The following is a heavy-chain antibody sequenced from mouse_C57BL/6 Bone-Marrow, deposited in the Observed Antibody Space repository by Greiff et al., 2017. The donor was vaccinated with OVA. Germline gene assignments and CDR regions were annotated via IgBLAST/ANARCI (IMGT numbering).Heavy chain of an antibody. CDR2: INYDGSST. CDR1: GFTFSDYY. Sequence: VQLKESAGGLVQPGRSMKLSCTASGFTFSDYYMAWVRQVPEKGLEWVANINYDGSSTYYLDSLKSRFIISRDNAKNILYLQMSSLKSEDTATYYCARGDYGSSYPYFDYWGQGTTLTVSS. J-gene: IGHJ2*01. CDR3: ARGDYGSSYPYFDY. D-gene: IGHD1-1*01. V-gene: IGHV5-16*01.